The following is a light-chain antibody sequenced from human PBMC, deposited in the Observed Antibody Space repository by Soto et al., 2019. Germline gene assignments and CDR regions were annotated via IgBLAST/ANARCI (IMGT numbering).Light chain of an antibody. CDR3: QRYNSYSRT. Sequence: LLMSQSPATLTVSPAETATFSCRTSESVSTKLAWYQQKPRQAPRLLITDASSRAAGVPGRFSGWGSGTEFTLTISILQPDDFATYCCQRYNSYSRTFGQGTKVDIK. CDR2: DAS. J-gene: IGKJ1*01. CDR1: ESVSTK. V-gene: IGKV3-15*01.